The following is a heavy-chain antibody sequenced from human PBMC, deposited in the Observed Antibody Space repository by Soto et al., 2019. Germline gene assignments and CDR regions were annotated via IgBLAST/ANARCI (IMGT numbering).Heavy chain of an antibody. J-gene: IGHJ6*02. CDR1: GFTFSRFT. CDR2: ISFDGSNK. CDR3: ARDWSPEGTFGLDV. D-gene: IGHD1-1*01. Sequence: QVQLVESGGGVVQPGRSLRLSCAASGFTFSRFTMHWVRQAPGKGLEWVAVISFDGSNKFYADSVKGRFTFSRDNSKNTLYLQMNSLKTEDTAVYYCARDWSPEGTFGLDVWGQGTTVTVSS. V-gene: IGHV3-30-3*01.